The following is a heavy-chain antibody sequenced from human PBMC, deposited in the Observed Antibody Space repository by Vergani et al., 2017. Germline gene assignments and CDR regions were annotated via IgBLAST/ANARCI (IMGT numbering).Heavy chain of an antibody. CDR3: ARHSEYGSGSSHSPTRHFDY. Sequence: QVQLQESGPGLVKPSETLSLTCAVSGYSISSGYYWGWIRQPPGKGLEWIGSIYHSGRTSYNPSLKSRVTISVDTSKNQFSLKLSSVTAADTAVYYCARHSEYGSGSSHSPTRHFDYWGQGTLVTVSS. J-gene: IGHJ4*02. V-gene: IGHV4-38-2*01. D-gene: IGHD3-10*01. CDR2: IYHSGRT. CDR1: GYSISSGYY.